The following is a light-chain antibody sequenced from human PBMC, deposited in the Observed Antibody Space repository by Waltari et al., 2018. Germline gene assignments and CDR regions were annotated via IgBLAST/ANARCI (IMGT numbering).Light chain of an antibody. CDR3: HSRDASGVGGS. V-gene: IGLV3-19*01. Sequence: SSELTQDPAVSVALGQTVRITCQGDSLRRYYASWYPQRTGQAPILVMYDKTNRPSGVPDRFSGSSSDNTASLTITGAQAEDEASYYCHSRDASGVGGSFGGGTKLTVL. J-gene: IGLJ2*01. CDR2: DKT. CDR1: SLRRYY.